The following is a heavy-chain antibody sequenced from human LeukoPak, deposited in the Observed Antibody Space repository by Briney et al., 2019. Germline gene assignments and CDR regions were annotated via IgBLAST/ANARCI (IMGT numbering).Heavy chain of an antibody. Sequence: ASVKVSCTASGYTLTSYYMHWVRQAPGQGLEWMGIINPSGGSTSYAQKFQGRVTMTRDMSTSTVYMELSSLRSEDTAVYYCARDWRPLIPGSSSSWYDYMDVWGKGTTVTVSS. V-gene: IGHV1-46*01. J-gene: IGHJ6*03. CDR2: INPSGGST. D-gene: IGHD6-13*01. CDR3: ARDWRPLIPGSSSSWYDYMDV. CDR1: GYTLTSYY.